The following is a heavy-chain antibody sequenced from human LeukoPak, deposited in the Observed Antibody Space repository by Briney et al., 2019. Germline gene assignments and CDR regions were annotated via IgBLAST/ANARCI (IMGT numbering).Heavy chain of an antibody. CDR1: GGSFSGYC. V-gene: IGHV4-34*01. Sequence: SETLSLTCAVYGGSFSGYCWSWIRQPPGKGLEWIGSIYYSGSTFYNPSLKSRVTISVDTSKNLFSLKLSSVTAADTAVYFCARQDGGYSGYDLHNFDYWGQGTLVTVSS. J-gene: IGHJ4*02. CDR3: ARQDGGYSGYDLHNFDY. CDR2: IYYSGST. D-gene: IGHD5-12*01.